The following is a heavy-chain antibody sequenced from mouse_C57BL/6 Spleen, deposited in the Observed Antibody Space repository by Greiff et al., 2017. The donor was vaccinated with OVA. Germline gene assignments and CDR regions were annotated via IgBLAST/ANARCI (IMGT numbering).Heavy chain of an antibody. Sequence: VQLQQSGPELVKPGASVKISCKASGYTFTDYYMNWVKQSHGKSLEWIGDINPNNGGTSYNQKFKGKATLTVDKSSSTAYMELRSLTSEDSAVYYCAREDYLDYWGQGTTLTVSS. CDR1: GYTFTDYY. V-gene: IGHV1-26*01. J-gene: IGHJ2*01. D-gene: IGHD2-4*01. CDR3: AREDYLDY. CDR2: INPNNGGT.